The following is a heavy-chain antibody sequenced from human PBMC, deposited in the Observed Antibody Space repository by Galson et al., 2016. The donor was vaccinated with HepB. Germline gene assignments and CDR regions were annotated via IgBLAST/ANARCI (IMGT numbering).Heavy chain of an antibody. CDR3: ARAAGDYGNDGFPNFDY. D-gene: IGHD4-17*01. Sequence: SLRLSCAGTGFTFSTYAMSWVRQAPGKRLEWVSAISGGGDTTYYADSVKGRFSISRDNSKNTLYLQMSSLTAEDTAVYFCARAAGDYGNDGFPNFDYWGQGTLVTVSS. CDR1: GFTFSTYA. CDR2: ISGGGDTT. V-gene: IGHV3-23*01. J-gene: IGHJ4*02.